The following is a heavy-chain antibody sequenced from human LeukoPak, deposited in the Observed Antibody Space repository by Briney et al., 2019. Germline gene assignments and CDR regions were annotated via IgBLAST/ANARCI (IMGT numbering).Heavy chain of an antibody. J-gene: IGHJ4*02. Sequence: GESLKISCKGSGSSFMNYWIGWGRQMPGKGLEWMGIIYPGDSDTRYSPSFQGQVTISADKSLTTAYLQWSSLKASDTAMYYCARQEGENYFWSGYAYYFDYWGQGTLVTVSS. V-gene: IGHV5-51*01. CDR1: GSSFMNYW. D-gene: IGHD3-3*01. CDR2: IYPGDSDT. CDR3: ARQEGENYFWSGYAYYFDY.